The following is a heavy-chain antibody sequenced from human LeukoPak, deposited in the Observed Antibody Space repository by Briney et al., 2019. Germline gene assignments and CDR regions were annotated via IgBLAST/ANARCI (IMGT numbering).Heavy chain of an antibody. D-gene: IGHD1-14*01. Sequence: SETLSLTCTVSGGSISTYYWTWIRQPPGKGLEWIGCIYYSGTTHYNPSLKSRVTISVDTSKNQFSLNLSSVTAADTAVYYCARRGTGRGAYYFDYWDQGTLVTVSS. CDR1: GGSISTYY. CDR3: ARRGTGRGAYYFDY. J-gene: IGHJ4*02. V-gene: IGHV4-59*08. CDR2: IYYSGTT.